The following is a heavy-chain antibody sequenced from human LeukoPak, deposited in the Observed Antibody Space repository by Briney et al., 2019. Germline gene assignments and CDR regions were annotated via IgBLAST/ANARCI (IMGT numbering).Heavy chain of an antibody. Sequence: GSLKISCKGSGYRFTSYWIGWVRQMPGKGLEWMGLIYPGDSDTRYSPSFQGQVTISADKSISTAYLQWSSLKASDTAMYYCARQLYTATPGYWGQGTLVTVSS. D-gene: IGHD5-18*01. CDR1: GYRFTSYW. V-gene: IGHV5-51*01. CDR2: IYPGDSDT. J-gene: IGHJ4*02. CDR3: ARQLYTATPGY.